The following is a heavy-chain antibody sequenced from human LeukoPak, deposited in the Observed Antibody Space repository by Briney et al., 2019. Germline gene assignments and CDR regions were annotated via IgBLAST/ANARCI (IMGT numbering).Heavy chain of an antibody. CDR2: IYYSGST. CDR1: GGSISSSSYY. CDR3: ARVPKYYYDSSGYYPRDY. Sequence: PSETLSLTCTVSGGSISSSSYYWGWIRQPPGKGLEWIGSIYYSGSTYYNPSLKSRVTISVDTSKNQFSLKLSSVTAADTAVYYCARVPKYYYDSSGYYPRDYWGQGTLVTVSS. V-gene: IGHV4-39*07. D-gene: IGHD3-22*01. J-gene: IGHJ4*02.